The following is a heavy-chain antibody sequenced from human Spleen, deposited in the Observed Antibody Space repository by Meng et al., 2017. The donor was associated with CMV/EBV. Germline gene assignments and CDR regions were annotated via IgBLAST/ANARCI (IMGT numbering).Heavy chain of an antibody. D-gene: IGHD3-10*01. V-gene: IGHV3-53*01. J-gene: IGHJ4*02. CDR1: RSTVRSRC. CDR3: ARLDDTLFGVFEH. Sequence: GAASRSTVRSRCISWVRQAPGKGLEWVSVLFASDVTYYAESVKGRFTISRDNSKNTVYLQMNSLKADDAAVYYCARLDDTLFGVFEHWGQGTLVTVSS. CDR2: LFASDVT.